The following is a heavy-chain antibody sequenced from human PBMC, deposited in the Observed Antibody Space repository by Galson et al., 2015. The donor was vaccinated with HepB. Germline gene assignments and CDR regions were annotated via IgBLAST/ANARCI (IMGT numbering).Heavy chain of an antibody. CDR2: IWYDGSNK. J-gene: IGHJ3*02. D-gene: IGHD1-26*01. CDR3: AKCRSYYFADAFDI. Sequence: SLRLSCAASGFTFSSYGMHWVRQAPGKGLEWVAVIWYDGSNKYYADSVKGRFTISRDNSKNSLYLQMNSLRAEDTALYYCAKCRSYYFADAFDIWGQGTMVTVSS. CDR1: GFTFSSYG. V-gene: IGHV3-33*06.